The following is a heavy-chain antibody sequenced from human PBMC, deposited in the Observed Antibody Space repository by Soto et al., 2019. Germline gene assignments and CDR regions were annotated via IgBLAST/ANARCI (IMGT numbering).Heavy chain of an antibody. V-gene: IGHV4-39*01. CDR2: IYYSGST. D-gene: IGHD2-2*01. J-gene: IGHJ5*02. CDR3: ANHIVVVPAAEDWFDP. CDR1: GGSISSSSYY. Sequence: QLQLQESGPGLVKPSETLSLTCTVSGGSISSSSYYWGWIRQPPGKGLEWIGSIYYSGSTYYNPSLKSQAPITVDPSKNHFSLKLSSVTAADTAVYYCANHIVVVPAAEDWFDPWGQGTLVTVSS.